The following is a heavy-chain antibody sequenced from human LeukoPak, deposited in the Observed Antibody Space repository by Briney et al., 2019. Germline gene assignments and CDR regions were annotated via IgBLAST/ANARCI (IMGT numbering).Heavy chain of an antibody. V-gene: IGHV3-7*01. D-gene: IGHD4-17*01. J-gene: IGHJ4*02. CDR2: IKQDGSEK. CDR3: ARDGDYGDYVRLYDY. CDR1: GFTVSSNY. Sequence: GGSLRLSCAASGFTVSSNYMSWVRQAPGKGLEWVANIKQDGSEKYYVDSVKGRFTISRDNAKNSLYLQMNSLRAEDTAVYYCARDGDYGDYVRLYDYWGQGTLVTVSS.